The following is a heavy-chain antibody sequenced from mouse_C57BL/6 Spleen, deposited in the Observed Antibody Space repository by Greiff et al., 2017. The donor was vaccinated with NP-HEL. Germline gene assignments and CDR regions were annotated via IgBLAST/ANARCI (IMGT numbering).Heavy chain of an antibody. Sequence: QVQLQQPGAELVKPGASVKLSCKASGYTFTSYWMHWVKQRPGQGLEWIGMIHPNSGSTNYNEKFKSKATLTVDKSSSTAYMQLSSLTSEDSAVYYCARITTVVATEDYWGQGTTLTVSS. J-gene: IGHJ2*01. CDR3: ARITTVVATEDY. D-gene: IGHD1-1*01. CDR1: GYTFTSYW. CDR2: IHPNSGST. V-gene: IGHV1-64*01.